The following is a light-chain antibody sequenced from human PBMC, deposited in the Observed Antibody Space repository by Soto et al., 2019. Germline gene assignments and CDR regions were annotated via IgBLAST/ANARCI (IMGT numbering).Light chain of an antibody. CDR1: QSVSSF. J-gene: IGKJ4*01. CDR2: DAS. V-gene: IGKV3-11*01. Sequence: EILLTQSPATLSLSPGERATLSCRASQSVSSFLAWYQQKPGQAPRLLIYDASNRATGVPPRFSGSGSGTDFSLTISRLEPEDFAVYYCQQYGDSLLTFGGGTRVEMK. CDR3: QQYGDSLLT.